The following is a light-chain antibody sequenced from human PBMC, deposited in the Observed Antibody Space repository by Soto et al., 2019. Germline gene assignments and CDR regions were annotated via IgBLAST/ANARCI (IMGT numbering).Light chain of an antibody. J-gene: IGKJ2*01. Sequence: EVVMTQSPASLSVSPGERATLSCRASQSVSNNLAWYQQKPGQAPRLLIYGASTRATGIPARFSGSGSGTEFTLTISSLQSEDFALYYGQQYDNWPPFTFGQGTKVEIK. CDR2: GAS. CDR1: QSVSNN. CDR3: QQYDNWPPFT. V-gene: IGKV3-15*01.